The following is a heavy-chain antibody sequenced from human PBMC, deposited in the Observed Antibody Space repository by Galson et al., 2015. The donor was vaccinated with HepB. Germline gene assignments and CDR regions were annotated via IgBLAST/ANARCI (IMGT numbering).Heavy chain of an antibody. CDR2: MYSGGST. D-gene: IGHD7-27*01. CDR3: AALPTGEY. V-gene: IGHV3-53*01. CDR1: GFTVSRNY. Sequence: SLRLSCAASGFTVSRNYMSWVRQAPGKGLVWFSVMYSGGSTYHANSVEGRFTMSRDNSKNTVYLQMNSLRAEDTAVYYCAALPTGEYWGQGTLVIVSS. J-gene: IGHJ4*02.